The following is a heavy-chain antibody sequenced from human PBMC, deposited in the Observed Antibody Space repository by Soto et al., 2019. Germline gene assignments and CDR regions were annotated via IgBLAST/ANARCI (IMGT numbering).Heavy chain of an antibody. CDR3: ARTLYVDIVATGF. V-gene: IGHV4-39*01. Sequence: QLQLQESGPGLVKPSETLSLTCTVSGGSISSSSYHWGWIRQPPGKGLEWIGSMFYGGSTYYNPSLKSRVTISVDTSKSQFSLKRSSVTAADTAVYYCARTLYVDIVATGFWGQGTLVTVSS. D-gene: IGHD5-12*01. J-gene: IGHJ4*02. CDR1: GGSISSSSYH. CDR2: MFYGGST.